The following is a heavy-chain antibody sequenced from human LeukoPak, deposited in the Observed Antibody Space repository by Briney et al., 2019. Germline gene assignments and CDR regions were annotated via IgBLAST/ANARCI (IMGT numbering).Heavy chain of an antibody. Sequence: GGSLRLSCAASGFTFSSYAMSWVRQAPGKGLEWVSAISGSGGSTYYADSVKGRFTISRDNSKNTLYLQTNSLRAEDTAVYYCAKCEAAEDYYYYGMDVWGQGTTVTVSS. J-gene: IGHJ6*02. CDR1: GFTFSSYA. CDR3: AKCEAAEDYYYYGMDV. V-gene: IGHV3-23*01. CDR2: ISGSGGST.